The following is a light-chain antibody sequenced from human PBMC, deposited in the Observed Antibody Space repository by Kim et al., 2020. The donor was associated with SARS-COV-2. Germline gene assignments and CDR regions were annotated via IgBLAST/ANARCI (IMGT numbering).Light chain of an antibody. CDR2: DVN. CDR1: CSDVGGYNY. J-gene: IGLJ3*02. CDR3: SSYASSISWV. V-gene: IGLV2-14*03. Sequence: GQSITISCTGTCSDVGGYNYVSWYQQHPGKAPKLMIYDVNNRPSGISNRFSGSKSGNTSSLTISGLQAEDEADYYCSSYASSISWVFGGGTKVTVL.